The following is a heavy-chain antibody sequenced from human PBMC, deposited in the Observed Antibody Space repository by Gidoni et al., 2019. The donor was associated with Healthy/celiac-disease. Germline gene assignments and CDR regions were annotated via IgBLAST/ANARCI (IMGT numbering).Heavy chain of an antibody. J-gene: IGHJ4*02. CDR1: GRFISSRSYY. CDR2: IVYSGST. V-gene: IGHV4-39*01. Sequence: QLQPQESGPGLVKPSETLSLTCTVSGRFISSRSYYWGWIRQPPGKGMEWIGSIVYSGSTYYNPSLKSRVTISVDTSKNQFSLKLSSVTAADTAVYYCARHPNDYIWGSYRYYDYFDYWGQGTLVTVSS. CDR3: ARHPNDYIWGSYRYYDYFDY. D-gene: IGHD3-16*02.